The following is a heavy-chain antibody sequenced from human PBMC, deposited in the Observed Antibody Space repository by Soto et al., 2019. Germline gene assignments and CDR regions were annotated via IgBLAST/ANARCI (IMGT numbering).Heavy chain of an antibody. D-gene: IGHD1-26*01. CDR3: ARVALSGGGWLDP. CDR2: INPRGGST. V-gene: IGHV1-46*01. J-gene: IGHJ5*02. Sequence: QVQLVQSGAEVKKPGASVNVSCKASGYTFTSYYMHWVRQAPGQGLEWMGIINPRGGSTTSAQKFQGRVTVTRDTSTSPVYMELSNLRSDDTAIYYCARVALSGGGWLDPWGQGTLVTVSS. CDR1: GYTFTSYY.